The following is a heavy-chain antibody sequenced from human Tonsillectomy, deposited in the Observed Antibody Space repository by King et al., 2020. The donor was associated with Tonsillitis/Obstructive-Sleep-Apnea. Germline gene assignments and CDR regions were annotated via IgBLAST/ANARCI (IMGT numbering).Heavy chain of an antibody. J-gene: IGHJ3*02. Sequence: LQLVQSGAEVKEPGESLRISCKGSGYSFASYWINWVRQMPGKGLEWMGKIDPSDFYAYYSPSFQGHVTFSVDKSLSTAHLQWSSLGASSNAMYYWARGGIGYDFAFDIWGQGTMVTVSS. V-gene: IGHV5-10-1*01. CDR1: GYSFASYW. D-gene: IGHD5-12*01. CDR2: IDPSDFYA. CDR3: ARGGIGYDFAFDI.